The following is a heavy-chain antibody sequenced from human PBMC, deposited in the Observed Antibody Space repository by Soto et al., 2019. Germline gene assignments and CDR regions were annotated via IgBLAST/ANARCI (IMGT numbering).Heavy chain of an antibody. CDR2: IIPIFGTA. CDR1: GCTFSSYS. D-gene: IGHD3-9*01. CDR3: ARAPNILTGKYYIDY. V-gene: IGHV1-69*13. J-gene: IGHJ4*02. Sequence: ASVKVSCKASGCTFSSYSINWVRQAPGQGLEWMGGIIPIFGTANNAQKFQGRVTITADESATTVYMELSSLRSEDTAVYYCARAPNILTGKYYIDYWGQGTLFTVSS.